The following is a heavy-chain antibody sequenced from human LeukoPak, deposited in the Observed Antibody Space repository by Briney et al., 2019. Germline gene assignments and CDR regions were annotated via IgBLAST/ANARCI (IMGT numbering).Heavy chain of an antibody. CDR3: ARDDYDSSGYYYEKDAFDI. D-gene: IGHD3-22*01. J-gene: IGHJ3*02. CDR2: VNPNSGNT. Sequence: ASVKVSCKASGYTFTSYDINWVRQATGQGLEWMGWVNPNSGNTGYAQKFQGRVTMTRNTSISTAYMELSSLRSDDTAVYYCARDDYDSSGYYYEKDAFDIWGQGTMVTVSS. V-gene: IGHV1-8*01. CDR1: GYTFTSYD.